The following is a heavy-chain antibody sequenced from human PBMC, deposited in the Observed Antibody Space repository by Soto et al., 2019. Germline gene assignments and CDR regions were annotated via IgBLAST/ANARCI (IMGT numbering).Heavy chain of an antibody. V-gene: IGHV4-59*01. CDR3: ARDRKLVIPGNYYYYGMDV. Sequence: PSETLSLTCSVSGGSIRDYFWTWIRQPPGKGLEWIGYISSSGTINCNSSLKSRVTISLDTSRNHFSLKLSSVTAADTAVYFCARDRKLVIPGNYYYYGMDVWGQGTTVTVSS. J-gene: IGHJ6*02. D-gene: IGHD3-9*01. CDR1: GGSIRDYF. CDR2: ISSSGTI.